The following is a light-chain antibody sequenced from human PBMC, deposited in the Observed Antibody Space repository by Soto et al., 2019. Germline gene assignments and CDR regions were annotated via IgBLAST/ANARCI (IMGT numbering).Light chain of an antibody. V-gene: IGKV4-1*01. J-gene: IGKJ1*01. CDR1: QNILYSSNTRSS. CDR2: WAS. CDR3: QQHYSTPWT. Sequence: DIVMTQSPDSLAVSLGERATINCKSSQNILYSSNTRSSLAWYQQKPGQPPKLLIYWASTRKSGVPDRFSGSESGTDFTLTISSLQAEDVAVYYCQQHYSTPWTVGQGTKVEIK.